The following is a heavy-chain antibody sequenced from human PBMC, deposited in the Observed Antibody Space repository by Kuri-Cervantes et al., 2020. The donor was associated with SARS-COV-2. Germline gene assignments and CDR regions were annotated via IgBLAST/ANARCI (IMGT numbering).Heavy chain of an antibody. CDR2: IVGNGADT. V-gene: IGHV3-23*01. Sequence: GGSLRLSCTASGFIFRDYSMNWVRQAPGKGLEWVSSIVGNGADTFYADSVKGRFTVSRDNSKNTVYLQMSGLRAEDTAVYYCARDGQPGNALWDYLEYWGQGNLVTVSS. J-gene: IGHJ4*02. D-gene: IGHD1-26*01. CDR1: GFIFRDYS. CDR3: ARDGQPGNALWDYLEY.